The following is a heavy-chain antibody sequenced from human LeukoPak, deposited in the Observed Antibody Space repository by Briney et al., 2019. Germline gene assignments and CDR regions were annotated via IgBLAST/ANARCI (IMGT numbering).Heavy chain of an antibody. CDR2: INHGGST. Sequence: SETLSLTCAVYGGSFSGYYWSWIRQPPGKGLEWIGEINHGGSTNYNPSLKSRVTISVDTSKNQFSLKLSSVTAADTAVYYCARAWGPMVRGVIHYFDYWGQGTLVTVSS. J-gene: IGHJ4*02. D-gene: IGHD3-10*01. CDR1: GGSFSGYY. CDR3: ARAWGPMVRGVIHYFDY. V-gene: IGHV4-34*01.